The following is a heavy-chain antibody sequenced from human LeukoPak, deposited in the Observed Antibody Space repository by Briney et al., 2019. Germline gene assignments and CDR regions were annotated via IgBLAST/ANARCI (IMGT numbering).Heavy chain of an antibody. CDR2: IYPGDSDT. V-gene: IGHV5-51*01. CDR3: ARRSGGWSYFDY. J-gene: IGHJ4*02. Sequence: GESLKISCKGSGYIFTNYWIGWVRQMSGKGLEWMGIIYPGDSDTRYSPSFQGQVTISADKSNSTAYLQWSSLKASDTAIYYCARRSGGWSYFDYWGQGTLVTVSS. CDR1: GYIFTNYW. D-gene: IGHD3-3*01.